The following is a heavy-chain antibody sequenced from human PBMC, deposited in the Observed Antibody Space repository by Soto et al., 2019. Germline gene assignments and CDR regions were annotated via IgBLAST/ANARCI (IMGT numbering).Heavy chain of an antibody. J-gene: IGHJ4*02. D-gene: IGHD1-26*01. CDR2: IKSKTDGGTT. V-gene: IGHV3-15*01. CDR3: TTGGRSGSYYCDY. CDR1: GFTFSNAW. Sequence: GGSLRLSCAASGFTFSNAWMSWVRQAPGKGLEWVGRIKSKTDGGTTDYAAPVKGRFTISRDDSKNTLYLQMNSLKTEDTAVYYCTTGGRSGSYYCDYWGQGTLVTVSS.